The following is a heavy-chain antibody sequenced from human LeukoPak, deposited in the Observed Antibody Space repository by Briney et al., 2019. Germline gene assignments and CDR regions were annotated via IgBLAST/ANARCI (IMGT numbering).Heavy chain of an antibody. CDR1: GFTVSNNY. D-gene: IGHD6-13*01. CDR3: ARDPYSSSWSSDYYFDY. V-gene: IGHV3-66*02. CDR2: FYTGGGT. Sequence: GGSLRLSCAASGFTVSNNYMTWVRQAPGKGLEWVSVFYTGGGTYYADSVKGRFTISRDNSKNTLYLQMNSLRAEDTAVYYCARDPYSSSWSSDYYFDYWGQGTLVTVSS. J-gene: IGHJ4*02.